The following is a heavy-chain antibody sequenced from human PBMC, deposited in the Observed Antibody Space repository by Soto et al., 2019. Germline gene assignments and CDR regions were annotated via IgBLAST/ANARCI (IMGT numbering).Heavy chain of an antibody. D-gene: IGHD5-12*01. CDR3: ARGGNRYSNVASGVGGFDF. J-gene: IGHJ4*02. V-gene: IGHV4-59*01. CDR1: GASISSAY. Sequence: PSETLSLTXTVSGASISSAYWSWIRQSPERGLEWIAYVYHTGATNYNPSLKSRVTISLDTSKGQSSLNLTSLTTADTAVYFCARGGNRYSNVASGVGGFDFWGQGSLVTVSS. CDR2: VYHTGAT.